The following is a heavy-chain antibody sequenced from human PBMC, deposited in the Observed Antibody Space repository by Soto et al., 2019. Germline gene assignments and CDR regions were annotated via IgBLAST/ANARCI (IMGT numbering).Heavy chain of an antibody. CDR1: GYSFTSYW. V-gene: IGHV5-51*01. J-gene: IGHJ6*02. CDR2: IYPGDSDT. D-gene: IGHD6-6*01. Sequence: PGESLKISCKGSGYSFTSYWIGWVRQMPGKGLEWMGIIYPGDSDTRYSPSFQGQVTISADKSIRTAYLQWSSLKASDTALYYCAGTSSSSRFYYYGLDVCGQGTTVTVSS. CDR3: AGTSSSSRFYYYGLDV.